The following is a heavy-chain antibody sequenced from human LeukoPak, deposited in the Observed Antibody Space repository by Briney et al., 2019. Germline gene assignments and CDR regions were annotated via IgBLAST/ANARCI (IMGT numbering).Heavy chain of an antibody. CDR3: ARDFGYYYDRRGVPYDY. CDR2: IKQDGSKK. D-gene: IGHD3-22*01. V-gene: IGHV3-7*01. J-gene: IGHJ4*02. CDR1: GFTFSSYW. Sequence: GGSLRLSCAASGFTFSSYWMSWVRQAPGKGLEWVANIKQDGSKKYYVDSVKGRFTISRDNAKNSLYLQMNSLRAEDTAVYYCARDFGYYYDRRGVPYDYWGQGTLVTVSS.